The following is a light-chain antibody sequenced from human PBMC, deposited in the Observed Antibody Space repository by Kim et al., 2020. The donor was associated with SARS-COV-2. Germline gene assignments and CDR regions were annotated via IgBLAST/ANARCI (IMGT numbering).Light chain of an antibody. J-gene: IGLJ2*01. V-gene: IGLV3-21*04. CDR2: YDS. CDR1: NIGSKS. CDR3: QVWDSSSDHVV. Sequence: SYELTQPPSVSVAPGKTARITCGGNNIGSKSEHWYQQKPGQAPVLVIYYDSDRPSGIPERFSGSNSGNTATLTISRVEAGDEADYYCQVWDSSSDHVVFG.